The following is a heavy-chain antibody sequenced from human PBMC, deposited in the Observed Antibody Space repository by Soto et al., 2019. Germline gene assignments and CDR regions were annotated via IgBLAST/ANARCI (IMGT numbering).Heavy chain of an antibody. CDR2: IYPGDSDT. J-gene: IGHJ4*02. Sequence: PGESLQISCKGSGYSFTSYWIGWVRQMPGKSLEWMGIIYPGDSDTRYSPSFQGQVTISADKSISTAYLQWSSLKASDTAMYYCARLGIAAAGHFDYWGQGTLVTVSS. CDR1: GYSFTSYW. CDR3: ARLGIAAAGHFDY. V-gene: IGHV5-51*01. D-gene: IGHD6-13*01.